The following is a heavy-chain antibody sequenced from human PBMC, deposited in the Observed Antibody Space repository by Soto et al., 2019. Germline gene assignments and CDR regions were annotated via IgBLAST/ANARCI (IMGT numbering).Heavy chain of an antibody. V-gene: IGHV1-24*01. D-gene: IGHD2-2*01. Sequence: QVQLVQSGAEVKKPGASVKVSCKVSGYTLTELSMHWVRQAPGKGLEWMGGFDPEDGETIYAQKFQGRVTMTEDTSTDTAYMELSSLRSEDTSVYCSATPAGSSYAHVYWGQGTLVTVSS. J-gene: IGHJ4*02. CDR1: GYTLTELS. CDR2: FDPEDGET. CDR3: ATPAGSSYAHVY.